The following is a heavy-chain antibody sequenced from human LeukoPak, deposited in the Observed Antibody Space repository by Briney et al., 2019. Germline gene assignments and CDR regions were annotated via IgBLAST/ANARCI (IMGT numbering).Heavy chain of an antibody. D-gene: IGHD3-9*01. J-gene: IGHJ4*02. CDR2: IIPIFGTA. CDR1: GGTLSSYA. Sequence: GASVKVSCKASGGTLSSYAISWVRQAPGQGLEWMGGIIPIFGTANYAQKFQGRVTITADESTSTAYMELSSLRSEDTAVYYCASLDILTGRNFDYWGQGTLVTVSS. CDR3: ASLDILTGRNFDY. V-gene: IGHV1-69*13.